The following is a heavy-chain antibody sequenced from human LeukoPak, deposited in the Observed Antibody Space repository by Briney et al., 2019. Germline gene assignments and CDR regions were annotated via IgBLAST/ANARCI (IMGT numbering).Heavy chain of an antibody. V-gene: IGHV5-51*01. CDR2: IYPGDSDT. J-gene: IGHJ6*02. D-gene: IGHD3-22*01. Sequence: GESLKISCKGSGYSFTSYWIGWVRQMPGKGLEWMGIIYPGDSDTRYSPSFQGQVTISADKPISTAYLQWSSLKPSDTAMYYCARQIDRPYYYDSSGYYRLNYYGMDVWGQGTTVTVSS. CDR3: ARQIDRPYYYDSSGYYRLNYYGMDV. CDR1: GYSFTSYW.